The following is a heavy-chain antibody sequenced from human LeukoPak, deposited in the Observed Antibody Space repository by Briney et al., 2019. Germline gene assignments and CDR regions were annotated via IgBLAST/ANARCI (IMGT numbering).Heavy chain of an antibody. CDR2: IYYSGST. Sequence: PSETLSLTCTVSGGSISSSSYYWGWLRQPPGKGLEWIGSIYYSGSTYYNPSLKSRVTISVDTSKNQFSLKLSSVTAADTAVYYCARLTSGYYRDYWGQGTLVTVSS. J-gene: IGHJ4*02. CDR3: ARLTSGYYRDY. V-gene: IGHV4-39*01. D-gene: IGHD3-3*01. CDR1: GGSISSSSYY.